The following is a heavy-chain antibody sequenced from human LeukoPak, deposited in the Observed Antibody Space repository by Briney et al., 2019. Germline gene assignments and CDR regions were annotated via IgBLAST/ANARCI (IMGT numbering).Heavy chain of an antibody. CDR2: IYYSGST. CDR3: ARCGGDCYYSPAFDI. J-gene: IGHJ3*02. CDR1: GGSISSYY. D-gene: IGHD2-21*02. V-gene: IGHV4-59*01. Sequence: SETLSLTCTVSGGSISSYYWSWIRQPPGKGLEWIGYIYYSGSTNYNPSLKSRVTISVDTSKNQFSLKLSSVTATDTAVYYCARCGGDCYYSPAFDIWGQGTMVTVSS.